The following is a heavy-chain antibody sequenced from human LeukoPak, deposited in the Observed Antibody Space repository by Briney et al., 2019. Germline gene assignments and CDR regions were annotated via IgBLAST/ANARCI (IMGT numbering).Heavy chain of an antibody. Sequence: PGGSLRLSCAASGFTFSSYSMNWVRQAPGKGLEWVSSISSSSSYIYYADSVKGRFTISRDNAKNPLYLQMNSLRAEDTAVYYCASPGTIFGVVPDYWGQGTLVTVSS. CDR1: GFTFSSYS. CDR2: ISSSSSYI. CDR3: ASPGTIFGVVPDY. V-gene: IGHV3-21*01. D-gene: IGHD3-3*01. J-gene: IGHJ4*02.